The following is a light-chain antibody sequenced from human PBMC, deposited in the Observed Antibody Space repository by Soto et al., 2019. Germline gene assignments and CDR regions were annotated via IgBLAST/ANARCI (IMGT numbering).Light chain of an antibody. CDR1: QNIPRCY. CDR2: DAS. CDR3: QQWVI. J-gene: IGKJ3*01. Sequence: EIVLTQSPATLSLSPGERATLSCRASQNIPRCYLNWYQQKLGQAPRLLIYDASKRATGTPARFSGSGSGTDFTLTISSLEPEDFAVYYCQQWVILGPGTKVDIK. V-gene: IGKV3-11*01.